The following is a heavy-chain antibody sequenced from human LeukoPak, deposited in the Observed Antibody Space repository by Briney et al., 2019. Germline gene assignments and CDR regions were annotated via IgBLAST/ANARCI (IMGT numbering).Heavy chain of an antibody. J-gene: IGHJ4*02. CDR3: AKPVTVSGGDGFDY. V-gene: IGHV3-30*18. CDR2: ISYDGSNK. D-gene: IGHD3-10*01. CDR1: GSTFSSYG. Sequence: GRSLRLSCAASGSTFSSYGMHWVRQAAGKGLEWVAVISYDGSNKYYADSVKGRFTISRDNSKNTLYLQMNSLRAEDTAVYYCAKPVTVSGGDGFDYWGQGTLVTVSS.